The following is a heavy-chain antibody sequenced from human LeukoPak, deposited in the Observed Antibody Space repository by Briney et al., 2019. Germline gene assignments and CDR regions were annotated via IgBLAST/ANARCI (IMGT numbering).Heavy chain of an antibody. CDR3: ARLWNYDYIWGSYRFFDY. J-gene: IGHJ4*02. CDR2: INHSGST. CDR1: GGSFSGYY. V-gene: IGHV4-34*01. Sequence: SETLSLTCAVYGGSFSGYYWSWIRHPPGKGLEWIGEINHSGSTNYNPPLKSRVTISVDTSKNQFSLKLSSVTAAGTAVYYCARLWNYDYIWGSYRFFDYWGQGTLVTVSS. D-gene: IGHD3-16*02.